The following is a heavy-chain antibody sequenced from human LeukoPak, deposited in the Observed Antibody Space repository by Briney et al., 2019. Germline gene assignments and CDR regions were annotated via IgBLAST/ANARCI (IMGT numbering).Heavy chain of an antibody. CDR3: SRENGAFSPFGY. CDR1: GFTFDDYG. V-gene: IGHV4-34*01. J-gene: IGHJ4*02. Sequence: PGGSLRLSCAASGFTFDDYGMSWVRQPPGQGLEWIGEISLTGLTHYNPSLESRVTVSLGKSKNQLSLNLTSVTAADTAVYYCSRENGAFSPFGYWGQGILVTV. CDR2: ISLTGLT. D-gene: IGHD2-8*01.